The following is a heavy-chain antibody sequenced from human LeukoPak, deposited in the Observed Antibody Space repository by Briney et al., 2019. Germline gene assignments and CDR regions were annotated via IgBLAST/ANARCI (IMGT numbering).Heavy chain of an antibody. J-gene: IGHJ4*02. V-gene: IGHV4-61*02. Sequence: PSETLSLTCTVSGGSISSGSYYWSWIRQPAGKGLEWIGRIYTSGSTNYNPSLKSRVTISVDTSKNQFSLKLSSVTAADTAVYYCVRGGDYGSAYDYFRYWGQGTLVSVSS. CDR3: VRGGDYGSAYDYFRY. CDR2: IYTSGST. CDR1: GGSISSGSYY. D-gene: IGHD5-12*01.